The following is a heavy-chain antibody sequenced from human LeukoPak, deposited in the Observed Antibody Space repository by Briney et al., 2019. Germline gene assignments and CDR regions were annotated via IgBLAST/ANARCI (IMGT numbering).Heavy chain of an antibody. Sequence: GGSLRLSCAASGFTLSSYAMSWVRQAPGKGLEWVSAISDTGNTYHADSVKGRFTISRDSSRNTLFLQMNRLRPEDAAVYYCAKAPVTTCRGAFCYPFDYWGLGTLVTVSS. D-gene: IGHD2-15*01. J-gene: IGHJ4*02. V-gene: IGHV3-23*01. CDR2: ISDTGNT. CDR3: AKAPVTTCRGAFCYPFDY. CDR1: GFTLSSYA.